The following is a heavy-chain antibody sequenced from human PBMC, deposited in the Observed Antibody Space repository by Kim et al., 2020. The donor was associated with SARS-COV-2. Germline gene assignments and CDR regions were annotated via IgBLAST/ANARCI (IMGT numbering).Heavy chain of an antibody. Sequence: TTENAASVKGRFTISRDDSKSIAYLQMNSLKTEDTAVYYCSVVAVAGRDYWGQGTLVTVSS. CDR3: SVVAVAGRDY. CDR2: TT. J-gene: IGHJ4*02. D-gene: IGHD6-19*01. V-gene: IGHV3-49*02.